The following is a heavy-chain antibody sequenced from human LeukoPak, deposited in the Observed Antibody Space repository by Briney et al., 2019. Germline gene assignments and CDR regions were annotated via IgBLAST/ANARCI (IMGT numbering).Heavy chain of an antibody. CDR1: GYTFTGYY. CDR2: INPNSGGT. V-gene: IGHV1-2*02. CDR3: ARVPYYDSSGYYHFDY. Sequence: ASVKVSCKASGYTFTGYYMHWVRQAPGQGLEWMGWINPNSGGTNYAQKFQGRVTMTRDTSISTAYMELSRLRSDDTAVYYCARVPYYDSSGYYHFDYWGQGTLVTVSS. J-gene: IGHJ4*02. D-gene: IGHD3-22*01.